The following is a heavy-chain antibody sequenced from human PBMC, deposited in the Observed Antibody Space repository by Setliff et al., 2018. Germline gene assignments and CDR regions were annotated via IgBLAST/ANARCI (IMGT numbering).Heavy chain of an antibody. V-gene: IGHV4-61*01. J-gene: IGHJ5*02. CDR3: ARGAGWWDL. CDR1: GGSVSSGSYH. CDR2: IHISGST. Sequence: PSETLSLTCTVSGGSVSSGSYHWSWIRQPPGKGLEWIGYIHISGSTNYNPSLKSRVTISVDTSKNQFSLKLSSVTAADTAVYYCARGAGWWDLWGQGTLVTVSS.